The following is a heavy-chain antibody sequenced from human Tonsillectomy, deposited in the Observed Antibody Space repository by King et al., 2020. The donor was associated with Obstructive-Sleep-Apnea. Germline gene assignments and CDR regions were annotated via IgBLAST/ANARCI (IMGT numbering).Heavy chain of an antibody. CDR3: AKFPYGSGSYYTDY. CDR1: GFTFSSYA. Sequence: VQLVESGGGLVQPGGSLRLSCAASGFTFSSYAMSWVRQAPGKGLEWVSAISGSGSSTYYADSVKGRFTISRDNSKNTLFLQMNSLRAEDTAVYCCAKFPYGSGSYYTDYWGQGTLVTVSS. CDR2: ISGSGSST. V-gene: IGHV3-23*04. J-gene: IGHJ4*02. D-gene: IGHD3-10*01.